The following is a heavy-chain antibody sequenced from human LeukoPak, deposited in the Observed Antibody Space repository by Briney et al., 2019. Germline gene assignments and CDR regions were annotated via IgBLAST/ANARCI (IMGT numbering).Heavy chain of an antibody. D-gene: IGHD5-24*01. Sequence: GGSLRLSCVASGFTFRNYGMHWVRQAPGKGLEWVANIKEDGSEIYYVESVKGRFTISRDNAKKSLYLEMSSLRVEDTAVYFCARLRSLDKWGQGTLVTVS. CDR2: IKEDGSEI. CDR3: ARLRSLDK. V-gene: IGHV3-7*01. J-gene: IGHJ4*02. CDR1: GFTFRNYG.